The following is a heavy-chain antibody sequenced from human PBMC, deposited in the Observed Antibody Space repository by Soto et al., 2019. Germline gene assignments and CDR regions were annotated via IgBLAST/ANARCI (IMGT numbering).Heavy chain of an antibody. D-gene: IGHD3-10*01. V-gene: IGHV3-30*18. Sequence: QVQLVESGGGVVQPGRSLRLSCAASGFTFSSYGMHWVRQAPGKGLEWVAVISYDGSNKYYADSVKGRFTISRDNSKNTLYQQMNSLRAEDTAVYYCAKDDGGPWFGESLIDYWGQGTLVTVSS. CDR3: AKDDGGPWFGESLIDY. CDR1: GFTFSSYG. CDR2: ISYDGSNK. J-gene: IGHJ4*02.